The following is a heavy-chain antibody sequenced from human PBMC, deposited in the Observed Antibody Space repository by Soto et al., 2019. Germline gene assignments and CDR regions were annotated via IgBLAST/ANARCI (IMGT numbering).Heavy chain of an antibody. J-gene: IGHJ5*02. CDR1: GYTCTSYA. Sequence: QVQLVQSGAEVKKPGASVKVSCKASGYTCTSYAMHWVRQAPGQRLEWMGWINAGNGNTKYSQKFQGRVTITRDTSASTDYMELSSLRSEDTAVYYCARTGYCSGGSCPNWFDPWGQGTLVTVSS. CDR2: INAGNGNT. V-gene: IGHV1-3*01. D-gene: IGHD2-15*01. CDR3: ARTGYCSGGSCPNWFDP.